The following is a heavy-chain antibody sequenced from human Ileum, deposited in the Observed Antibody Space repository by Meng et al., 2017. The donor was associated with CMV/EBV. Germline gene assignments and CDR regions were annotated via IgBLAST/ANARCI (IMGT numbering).Heavy chain of an antibody. Sequence: FTFSDFGMHWVRQAPGKGLEWVAVIWFDGSNEHYADSVKGRFAISRDNSMNTLYLQMNSLRADDTAVYYCAKGDRAYCGGDCYRAFDHWGQGTLVTVSS. D-gene: IGHD2-21*01. CDR2: IWFDGSNE. V-gene: IGHV3-33*06. CDR1: FTFSDFG. J-gene: IGHJ4*02. CDR3: AKGDRAYCGGDCYRAFDH.